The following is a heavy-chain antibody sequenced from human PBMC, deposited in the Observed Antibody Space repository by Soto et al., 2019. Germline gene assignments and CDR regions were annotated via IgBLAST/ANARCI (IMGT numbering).Heavy chain of an antibody. CDR1: GDTFSDYY. J-gene: IGHJ4*02. Sequence: QVQLMQSGAEVKKPGASVKVSCKASGDTFSDYYIHWVRQAPGQGLEWMGTVNPSGGHTTYSQHFLGRVTMTRDTSTSTRPMELTSLTSEDTAVYYCARGGHVVVVTAALDYWGQGTLVTVSS. V-gene: IGHV1-46*01. CDR2: VNPSGGHT. D-gene: IGHD2-21*02. CDR3: ARGGHVVVVTAALDY.